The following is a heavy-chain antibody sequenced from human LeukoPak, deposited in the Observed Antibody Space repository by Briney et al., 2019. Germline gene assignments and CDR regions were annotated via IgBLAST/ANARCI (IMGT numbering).Heavy chain of an antibody. D-gene: IGHD3-10*01. V-gene: IGHV4-39*01. Sequence: SETLSLTCTVSGGSISSSSYYWGWIRQPPGKGLEWIGSIYYSGSTYYNPSLKSRVTISVDTSKNQFSLKLSSVTAADTAVYYCARHLRGSGYYYYYYMDVWGKGTTVTISS. CDR2: IYYSGST. CDR1: GGSISSSSYY. CDR3: ARHLRGSGYYYYYYMDV. J-gene: IGHJ6*03.